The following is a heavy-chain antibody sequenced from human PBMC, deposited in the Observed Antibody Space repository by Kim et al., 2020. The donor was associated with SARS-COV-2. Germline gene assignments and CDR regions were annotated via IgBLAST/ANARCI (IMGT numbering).Heavy chain of an antibody. Sequence: SVKVSCKASGFVFTSSAVQWVRQARGQRLEWIGWIFVGSGNTNYAQKFQERVTITRDMSTSTAYLELNSLRSEDTAAYYCAAGEGRYCSGGSCYPDLWGRGTLGTVSS. V-gene: IGHV1-58*01. CDR3: AAGEGRYCSGGSCYPDL. D-gene: IGHD2-15*01. J-gene: IGHJ2*01. CDR1: GFVFTSSA. CDR2: IFVGSGNT.